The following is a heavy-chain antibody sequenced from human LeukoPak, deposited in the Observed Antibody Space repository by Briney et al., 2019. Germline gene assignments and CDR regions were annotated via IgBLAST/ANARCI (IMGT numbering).Heavy chain of an antibody. CDR3: ARSNQADDY. CDR2: INPGGSSI. D-gene: IGHD1-14*01. Sequence: GRSLRLSCAASGFTFSSYWMHWVRQVPGKGLVWVARINPGGSSITYVDSVKGRFTISRDNAKNTLYLQMDSLRAEDTGVYYCARSNQADDYWGQGTLATVSS. J-gene: IGHJ4*02. V-gene: IGHV3-74*01. CDR1: GFTFSSYW.